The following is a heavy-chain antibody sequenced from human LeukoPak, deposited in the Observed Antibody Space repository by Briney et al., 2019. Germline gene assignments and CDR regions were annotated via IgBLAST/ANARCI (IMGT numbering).Heavy chain of an antibody. CDR2: ISGSGGST. CDR3: AKTTYMMTSRGGFDY. Sequence: GGSLRLSCAASGFTFSSYAMSWVRQPPGKGLEWVSTISGSGGSTYYADSVKGRFTISRDNSKNTLHLQMNSLRAEDTAAYYCAKTTYMMTSRGGFDYWGQGTLVTVSS. CDR1: GFTFSSYA. V-gene: IGHV3-23*01. J-gene: IGHJ4*02. D-gene: IGHD3-16*01.